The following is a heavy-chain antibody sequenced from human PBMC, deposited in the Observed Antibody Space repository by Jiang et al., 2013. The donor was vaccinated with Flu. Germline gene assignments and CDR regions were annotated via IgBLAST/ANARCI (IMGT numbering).Heavy chain of an antibody. V-gene: IGHV6-1*01. J-gene: IGHJ4*02. D-gene: IGHD5-12*01. CDR3: ARGSSGYYYFDY. Sequence: SQTLSLTCAITGDSVSSNSVAWNWIRQSPSRGLEWLGRTYYRSKWYNDYAVSVKSRININPETSKNQFSLQLNSVTPEDTAVYYCARGSSGYYYFDYWGQGILVTVSS. CDR1: GDSVSSNSVA. CDR2: TYYRSKWYN.